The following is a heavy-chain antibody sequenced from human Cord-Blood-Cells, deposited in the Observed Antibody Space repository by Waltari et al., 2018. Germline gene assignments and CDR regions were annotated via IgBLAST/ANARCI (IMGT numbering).Heavy chain of an antibody. D-gene: IGHD3-16*02. J-gene: IGHJ4*02. CDR3: ARDSGDYVWGSYRYFDY. V-gene: IGHV3-21*01. Sequence: EVQLVESGGGLVKPGGSLRLSCAASGFTFSSYSMNWVRQAPGKGVELVSSISSSNNYIYYADSVKGRFTIPRDNAKNSLYLQMNSLRAEDTAVYYCARDSGDYVWGSYRYFDYWGQGTLVTVSS. CDR1: GFTFSSYS. CDR2: ISSSNNYI.